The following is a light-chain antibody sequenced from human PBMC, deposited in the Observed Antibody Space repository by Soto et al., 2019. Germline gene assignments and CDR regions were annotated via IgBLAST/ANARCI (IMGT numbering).Light chain of an antibody. CDR3: QQRSNWPIT. CDR1: QSVAYTY. Sequence: EIVLTQSPATLSLSPGEIATLSCRASQSVAYTYLAWFQQKPGQAPRLLIYDASNRATGIPARFSGSGSGTDFTLTISSLEPEDFAVYYCQQRSNWPITFGQGTRLEIK. J-gene: IGKJ5*01. CDR2: DAS. V-gene: IGKV3-11*01.